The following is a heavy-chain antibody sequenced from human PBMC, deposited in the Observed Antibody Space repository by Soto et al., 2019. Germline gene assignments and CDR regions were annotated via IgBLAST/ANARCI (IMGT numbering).Heavy chain of an antibody. CDR1: GESLSDHY. CDR3: ARGAHISGVTRCFDP. CDR2: INQYGTT. J-gene: IGHJ5*02. D-gene: IGHD1-20*01. V-gene: IGHV4-34*01. Sequence: QVQLQQWGAGLLKPSETLSLICAVSGESLSDHYWSWIRQSPGQGLEWIGDINQYGTTNYNPSLKSRVTISADTSKTQSFLRLTSVTAADTAVYYCARGAHISGVTRCFDPWGQGTLVTVSS.